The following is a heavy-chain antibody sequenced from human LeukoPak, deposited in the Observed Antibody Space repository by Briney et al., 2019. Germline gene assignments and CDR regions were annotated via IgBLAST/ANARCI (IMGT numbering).Heavy chain of an antibody. J-gene: IGHJ6*02. Sequence: GRSLTLSCAASTSTFSSNWMSWVRHPPGKGMEWVANIKPDGREKYYVDSVKGRFTISRDNAKNSLYLQMNSLRAEDTAVYYCAREILVVVVPAAKGPQNYYGTYVWGQGTTVTVSS. CDR3: AREILVVVVPAAKGPQNYYGTYV. V-gene: IGHV3-7*01. CDR2: IKPDGREK. CDR1: TSTFSSNW. D-gene: IGHD2-2*01.